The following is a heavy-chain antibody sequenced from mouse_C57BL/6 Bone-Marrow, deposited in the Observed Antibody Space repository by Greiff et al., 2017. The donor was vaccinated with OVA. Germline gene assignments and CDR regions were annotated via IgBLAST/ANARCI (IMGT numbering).Heavy chain of an antibody. J-gene: IGHJ3*01. V-gene: IGHV1-62-2*01. D-gene: IGHD3-2*02. CDR3: ARHEDYGQLRLPPWFAY. CDR1: GYTFTEYT. Sequence: QVQLKESGAELVKPGASVKLSCKASGYTFTEYTIHWVKQRSGQGLEWIGWFYPGSGSIKYNEKFKDKATLTADKSSSTVYMELSRLTSEDSAVYFCARHEDYGQLRLPPWFAYWGQGTLVTVSA. CDR2: FYPGSGSI.